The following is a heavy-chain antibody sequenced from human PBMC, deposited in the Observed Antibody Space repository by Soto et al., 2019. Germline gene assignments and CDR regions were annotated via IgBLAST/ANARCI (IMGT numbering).Heavy chain of an antibody. CDR2: ISGSGANT. J-gene: IGHJ4*02. Sequence: EVQLLESGGGLVQPGGSLRLSCAASGSGITFTDYSMAWVRQAPGKGPQWVSAISGSGANTYYANSVRGRFTIARDNSKNMLFLQMNSLRAEDTALYYCAKEAMFGELLSIHYWGQGTLVTVTS. V-gene: IGHV3-23*01. D-gene: IGHD3-10*02. CDR1: GSGITFTDYS. CDR3: AKEAMFGELLSIHY.